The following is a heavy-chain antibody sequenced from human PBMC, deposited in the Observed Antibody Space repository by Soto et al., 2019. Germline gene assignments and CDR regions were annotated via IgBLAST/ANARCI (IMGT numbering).Heavy chain of an antibody. Sequence: QLQLQESGPGLVKPSETLSLTCTVSGGSISSSSYYWGWIRQPPGKGLEWIGSIYYSGSTYYNPSLKSRVTISVDTSKNQFSLKLSSVTAADTAVYYCARHDKVQTDCSGGSCYYLHAFDIWGQGTMVTVSS. V-gene: IGHV4-39*01. J-gene: IGHJ3*02. CDR1: GGSISSSSYY. D-gene: IGHD2-15*01. CDR3: ARHDKVQTDCSGGSCYYLHAFDI. CDR2: IYYSGST.